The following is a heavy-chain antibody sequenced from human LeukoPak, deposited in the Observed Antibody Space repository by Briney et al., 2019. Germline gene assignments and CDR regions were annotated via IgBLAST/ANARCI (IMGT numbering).Heavy chain of an antibody. CDR3: ARGDLDGSNFDY. Sequence: TGGPLRLSCAASGFILNDYYMSWIPQAPGKGLEGVSYISSSSSYTNYADSVKGRFTISRDNAKNSLYLQMNSLRAEDTAVYYCARGDLDGSNFDYWGQGTLVTVSS. CDR2: ISSSSSYT. D-gene: IGHD3-10*01. V-gene: IGHV3-11*05. J-gene: IGHJ4*02. CDR1: GFILNDYY.